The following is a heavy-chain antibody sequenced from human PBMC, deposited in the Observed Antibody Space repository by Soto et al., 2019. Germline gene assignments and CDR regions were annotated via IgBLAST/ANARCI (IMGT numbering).Heavy chain of an antibody. Sequence: EVQLVESGGGLVQPGGSLRLSCAASGFTFSSYSMNWVRQAPGKGLEWVSYISSSSSTIYYADSVKGRFTISRDNAKNSLYLQTNSLRAEDTAVYYCARDPYYGSGSYANYYYYGMDVWGQGTTVTVSS. D-gene: IGHD3-10*01. V-gene: IGHV3-48*01. CDR1: GFTFSSYS. CDR2: ISSSSSTI. CDR3: ARDPYYGSGSYANYYYYGMDV. J-gene: IGHJ6*02.